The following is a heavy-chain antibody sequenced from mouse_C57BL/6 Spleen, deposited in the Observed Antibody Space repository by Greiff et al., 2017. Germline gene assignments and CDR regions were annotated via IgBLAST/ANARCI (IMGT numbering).Heavy chain of an antibody. CDR3: TKGGSSLYWYFDV. CDR2: IYPGNSDT. V-gene: IGHV1-5*01. D-gene: IGHD1-1*01. J-gene: IGHJ1*03. CDR1: GYTFTSYW. Sequence: VQLQQSGTVLARPGASVKMSCKTSGYTFTSYWMHWVKQRPGQGLEWIGAIYPGNSDTSYNQKFKGKAKLTAVTSASTAYMELSSLTNEDSAVYYCTKGGSSLYWYFDVCGTGTTVTVSS.